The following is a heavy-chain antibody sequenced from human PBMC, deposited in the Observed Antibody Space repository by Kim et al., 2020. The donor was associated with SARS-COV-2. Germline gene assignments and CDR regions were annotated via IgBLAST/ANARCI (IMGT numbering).Heavy chain of an antibody. J-gene: IGHJ6*02. CDR3: ARHGRIVVVVAAKNGMDV. D-gene: IGHD2-15*01. V-gene: IGHV5-10-1*01. CDR2: IDPSDSYT. CDR1: GYSFTSYW. Sequence: GESLKISCKGSGYSFTSYWISWVRQMPGKGLEWMGRIDPSDSYTNYSPSFQGHVTISADKSISTAYLQWSSLKASDTAMYYCARHGRIVVVVAAKNGMDVWGQGTTVTVSS.